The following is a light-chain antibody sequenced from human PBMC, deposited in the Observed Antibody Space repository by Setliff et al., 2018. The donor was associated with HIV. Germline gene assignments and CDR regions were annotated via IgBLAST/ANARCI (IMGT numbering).Light chain of an antibody. CDR1: QSVSSN. V-gene: IGKV3-15*01. CDR3: QQYDKWPLT. J-gene: IGKJ4*01. CDR2: GAS. Sequence: EIVMTQSPPTLSVSPGERATLSCRASQSVSSNLAWYQQKPGQAPRLLIYGASTRATGIPARFSGSGSGTEFTLTISSLQSEDFAVYYCQQYDKWPLTFGGGTKVDIK.